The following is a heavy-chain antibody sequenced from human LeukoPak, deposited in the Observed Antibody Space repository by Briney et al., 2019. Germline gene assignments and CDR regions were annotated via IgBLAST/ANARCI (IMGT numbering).Heavy chain of an antibody. Sequence: KPSGTLSLTCAVSGGSISSSNWWSWVRQPPGKGLEWIATIYYSGSTYYNPSLKSRVTISVDTSKNQFSLNLSSVTAADTAVYYCARHVTDSSAYPSHFDYWGQGTLVTVSS. D-gene: IGHD3-22*01. CDR3: ARHVTDSSAYPSHFDY. J-gene: IGHJ4*02. CDR2: IYYSGST. V-gene: IGHV4-4*02. CDR1: GGSISSSNW.